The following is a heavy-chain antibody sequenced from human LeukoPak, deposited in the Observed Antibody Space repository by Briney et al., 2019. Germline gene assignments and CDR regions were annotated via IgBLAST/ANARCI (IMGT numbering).Heavy chain of an antibody. CDR1: GGSISSGGYS. Sequence: SETLSLTCAVSGGSISSGGYSWSWIRQPPGKGLEWIGYIYHSGSTYYNPSPKSRVTISVDRSKNQFSLKLSSVTAADTAVYYCARVDGYSPSGSWFDPWGQGTLVTVSS. V-gene: IGHV4-30-2*01. CDR2: IYHSGST. CDR3: ARVDGYSPSGSWFDP. J-gene: IGHJ5*02. D-gene: IGHD4-17*01.